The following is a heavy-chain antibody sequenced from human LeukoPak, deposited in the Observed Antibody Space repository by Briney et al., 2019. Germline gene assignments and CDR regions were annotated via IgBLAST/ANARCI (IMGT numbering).Heavy chain of an antibody. V-gene: IGHV3-30*02. CDR3: AKDLRKGHYYDSSGPYDY. CDR1: GFTFSSYG. Sequence: GGSLRLSCAASGFTFSSYGMHWVRQAPGKGLEWVAFIRYDGSNKYYADSVKGRFTISRDNSKNTLYLQMNSLRAEDTAVYYCAKDLRKGHYYDSSGPYDYWGQGTLVTVSS. J-gene: IGHJ4*02. D-gene: IGHD3-22*01. CDR2: IRYDGSNK.